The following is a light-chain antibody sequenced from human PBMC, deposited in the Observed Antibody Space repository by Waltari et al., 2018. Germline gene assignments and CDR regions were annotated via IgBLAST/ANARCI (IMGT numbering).Light chain of an antibody. J-gene: IGKJ2*01. CDR3: QQYYDGRT. CDR1: QSISIY. Sequence: EIVMTQSPATLSVSPGERATLSCRASQSISIYLAWFQQKPGQAPRLLTSHPSTRATGIPARLSGSGAGTEFTLTISSLQSEDFAVYYCQQYYDGRTFGQGTKLEIK. V-gene: IGKV3-15*01. CDR2: HPS.